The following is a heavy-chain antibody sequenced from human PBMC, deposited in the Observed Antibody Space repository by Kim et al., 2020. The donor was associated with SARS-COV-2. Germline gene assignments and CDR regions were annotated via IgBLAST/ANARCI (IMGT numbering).Heavy chain of an antibody. V-gene: IGHV5-10-1*01. CDR3: ARYGPISSSVAMDV. J-gene: IGHJ6*02. D-gene: IGHD6-13*01. Sequence: SPSFQGHVTISADKSISTAYLQWSSLKASDTAMYYCARYGPISSSVAMDVWGQGTTVTVSS.